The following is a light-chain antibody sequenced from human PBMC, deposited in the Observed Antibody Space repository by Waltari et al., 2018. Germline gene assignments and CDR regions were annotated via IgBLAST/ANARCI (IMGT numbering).Light chain of an antibody. V-gene: IGLV2-14*01. CDR3: SSYTSSGVV. CDR1: GSDVGGYDF. CDR2: DVY. Sequence: QSALTQPASVSGSPGQAIIISCNGTGSDVGGYDFVSWYQQYPGKAPRLIIYDVYNRPSGVSNRFSGSKSDNTASLTISGLQAEDESVYYCSSYTSSGVVFGGGTKLTVL. J-gene: IGLJ2*01.